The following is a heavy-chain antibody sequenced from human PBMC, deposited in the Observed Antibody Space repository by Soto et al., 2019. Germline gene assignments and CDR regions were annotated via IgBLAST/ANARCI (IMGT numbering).Heavy chain of an antibody. D-gene: IGHD6-13*01. V-gene: IGHV6-1*01. CDR1: GDSVSSNSAA. CDR2: TYYRTKWYN. Sequence: SQTLSLTCAISGDSVSSNSAAWNWIRQSPSRGLEWLGRTYYRTKWYNDYAVSVKSRITINPDTSKNQFSVQLHSVTPEDTAVYYCARDIQQLCCYYYYGMDVWGQGTTVTVSS. J-gene: IGHJ6*02. CDR3: ARDIQQLCCYYYYGMDV.